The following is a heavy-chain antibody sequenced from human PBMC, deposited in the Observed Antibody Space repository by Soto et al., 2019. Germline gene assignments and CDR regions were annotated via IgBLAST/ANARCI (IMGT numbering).Heavy chain of an antibody. CDR3: ATSPLANYDILTGSNGFDY. CDR1: GYTLTELS. V-gene: IGHV1-24*01. D-gene: IGHD3-9*01. J-gene: IGHJ4*02. CDR2: FDPEDGET. Sequence: ASVKVSCKVSGYTLTELSMHWVRQAPGKGLEWMGGFDPEDGETIYAQKFQGRVTMTEDTSTDTAYMELSSLRSEDTAVYYCATSPLANYDILTGSNGFDYWGQGTLVTVSS.